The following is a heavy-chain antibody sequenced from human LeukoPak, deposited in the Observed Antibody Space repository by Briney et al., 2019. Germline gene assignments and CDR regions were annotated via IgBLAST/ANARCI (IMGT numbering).Heavy chain of an antibody. D-gene: IGHD3-22*01. Sequence: KTGGSLRLSCAASRFTFSSYSMNWVRQAPGKGLEWVSYISSSSSSIYYADSVKGRFTISRDNAKNSLYLQMNSLRAEDTAVYYCARDYYDSTRMPYMDVWGKGTTVTVSS. J-gene: IGHJ6*03. CDR2: ISSSSSSI. CDR3: ARDYYDSTRMPYMDV. V-gene: IGHV3-21*05. CDR1: RFTFSSYS.